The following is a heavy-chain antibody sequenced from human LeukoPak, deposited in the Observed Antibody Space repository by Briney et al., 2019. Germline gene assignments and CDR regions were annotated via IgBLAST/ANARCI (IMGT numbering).Heavy chain of an antibody. CDR1: GYAFTGYY. J-gene: IGHJ3*02. D-gene: IGHD3-22*01. CDR2: INPNNGGT. Sequence: ASVKVSCKASGYAFTGYYIHWVRQAPGQGLEWMGRINPNNGGTNYAQKFQGRVTMTRDMSMSTAYMELSRLKSDDTAVYYCAGEDNSSGYRPFDIWGQGTMVTVPS. V-gene: IGHV1-2*06. CDR3: AGEDNSSGYRPFDI.